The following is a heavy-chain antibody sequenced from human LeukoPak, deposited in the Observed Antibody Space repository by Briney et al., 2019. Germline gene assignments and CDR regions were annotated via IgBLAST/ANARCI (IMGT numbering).Heavy chain of an antibody. D-gene: IGHD3-9*01. CDR1: GGSISSGGYS. Sequence: SETLSLTCAVSGGSISSGGYSWSWIRQPPGKGLEWIGYIYHSGSTYYNPSLKSRVTISVDRSKNQFSLKLSSVTAADTAVYYCARVVDDMLTGYYIKAFDIWGQGTMVTVSS. V-gene: IGHV4-30-2*01. CDR3: ARVVDDMLTGYYIKAFDI. J-gene: IGHJ3*02. CDR2: IYHSGST.